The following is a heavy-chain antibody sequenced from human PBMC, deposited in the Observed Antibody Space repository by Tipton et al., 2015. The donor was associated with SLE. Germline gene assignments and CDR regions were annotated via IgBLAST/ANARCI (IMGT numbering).Heavy chain of an antibody. CDR3: AKLAEQLDTGWFQH. Sequence: SLRLSCAASGFTFSSYRMIWVRQAPGKGLEWVSAISGSGGSTYYADSVKGRFTISRDNSKNTLYLQMNSLRAEDTAVYYCAKLAEQLDTGWFQHWGQGTLVTVSS. CDR2: ISGSGGST. V-gene: IGHV3-23*01. J-gene: IGHJ1*01. CDR1: GFTFSSYR. D-gene: IGHD6-6*01.